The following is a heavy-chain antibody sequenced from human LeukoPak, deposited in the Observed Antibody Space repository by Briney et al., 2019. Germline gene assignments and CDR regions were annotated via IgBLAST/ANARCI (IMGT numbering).Heavy chain of an antibody. Sequence: ASVKVSCKASGYTFTGYYMHWVRQAPGQGLEWMGWINPNSGGTNYAQKFQGRVTMTRDTSISTAYMELSRLRSDDTAVYYCARDRSSGYNWFDPWGQGTLVTVSS. D-gene: IGHD6-19*01. J-gene: IGHJ5*02. CDR3: ARDRSSGYNWFDP. CDR1: GYTFTGYY. CDR2: INPNSGGT. V-gene: IGHV1-2*02.